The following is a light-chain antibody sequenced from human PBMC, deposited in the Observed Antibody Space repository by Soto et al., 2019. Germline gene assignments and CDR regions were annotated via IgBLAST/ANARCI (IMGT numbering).Light chain of an antibody. J-gene: IGLJ1*01. CDR3: DSYTSGSSYV. Sequence: QSALTQPASVSGSPGQSITISCTGTSSDVGGYNYVSWYQQHPGKAPKLMIYDVSYRPSGVSDRFSGSKSGNTASLTISGLQSEDEADYYCDSYTSGSSYVFGTGTKVPS. CDR2: DVS. CDR1: SSDVGGYNY. V-gene: IGLV2-14*01.